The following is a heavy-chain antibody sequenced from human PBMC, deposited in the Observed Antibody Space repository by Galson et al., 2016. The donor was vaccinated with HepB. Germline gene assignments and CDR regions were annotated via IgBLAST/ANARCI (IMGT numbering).Heavy chain of an antibody. Sequence: SLRLSCAASGFTFSSYGMHWVRQAPGKGLEWVAVIWYDGTNENYADSVKGRFTISRDISKNTLYLQMNSLRVEDTAVYYCARGFAHAVSEDFEYWGQGTLVTVSS. CDR1: GFTFSSYG. J-gene: IGHJ4*02. CDR2: IWYDGTNE. D-gene: IGHD4-17*01. CDR3: ARGFAHAVSEDFEY. V-gene: IGHV3-33*01.